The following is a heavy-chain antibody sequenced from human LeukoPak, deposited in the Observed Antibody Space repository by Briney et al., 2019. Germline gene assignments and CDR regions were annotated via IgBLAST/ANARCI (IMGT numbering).Heavy chain of an antibody. J-gene: IGHJ6*02. CDR1: GASISTYY. CDR2: IYYSGST. V-gene: IGHV4-59*01. CDR3: ARDLVYGSGSSNYYYYGMDV. Sequence: SQTLSLTCTVSGASISTYYWSWIRQPPGKGLEWIGYIYYSGSTNYNPSLKSRVTISVDTSKNQFSLKLSSVTAADTAVYYCARDLVYGSGSSNYYYYGMDVWGQGTTVTVSS. D-gene: IGHD3-10*01.